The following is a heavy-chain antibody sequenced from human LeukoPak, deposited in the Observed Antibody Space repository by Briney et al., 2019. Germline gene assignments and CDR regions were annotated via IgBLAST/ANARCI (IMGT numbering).Heavy chain of an antibody. CDR2: MNPNSGNT. Sequence: ASVKVSCKASGYTFTSYDINWVRQATGQGLEWMGWMNPNSGNTGYAQKFQGRVTMTRNTSISTAYMELSSLRSEDTAVYYCAKSGMWWFGLGHNCFDPWGQGTLVTVSS. V-gene: IGHV1-8*01. D-gene: IGHD2-21*01. CDR3: AKSGMWWFGLGHNCFDP. J-gene: IGHJ5*02. CDR1: GYTFTSYD.